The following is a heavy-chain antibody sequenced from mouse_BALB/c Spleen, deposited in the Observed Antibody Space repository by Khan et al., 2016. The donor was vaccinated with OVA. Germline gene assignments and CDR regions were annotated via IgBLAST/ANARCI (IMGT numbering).Heavy chain of an antibody. J-gene: IGHJ3*01. V-gene: IGHV3-8*02. Sequence: EVQLQESGPSLVKPSQTLSLICAVTGDSSTTGYWNWIRKFPGNKLEYMGYIIYTGYTYYNPSLKSRISITRHTSNNQYYLQLNSVIDEARATYYCASSTYRCAFVYWGHGYLVAVSA. CDR2: IIYTGYT. CDR1: GDSSTTGY. CDR3: ASSTYRCAFVY.